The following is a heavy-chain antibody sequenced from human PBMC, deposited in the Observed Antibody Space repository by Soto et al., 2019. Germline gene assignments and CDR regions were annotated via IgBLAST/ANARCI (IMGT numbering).Heavy chain of an antibody. Sequence: QVQLVESGGGVVQPGGSLRLSCGDSGFTLMKFGVHWVRQAPGKGPEWVGAISSDGSIQSYGDSVRGRFTVSRDNSKNRVSLQTHGLQGDDTGVYYCAHGHVRVIPSQFDIWGQGTMLTVSS. CDR1: GFTLMKFG. J-gene: IGHJ3*02. D-gene: IGHD2-21*01. V-gene: IGHV3-30*03. CDR3: AHGHVRVIPSQFDI. CDR2: ISSDGSIQ.